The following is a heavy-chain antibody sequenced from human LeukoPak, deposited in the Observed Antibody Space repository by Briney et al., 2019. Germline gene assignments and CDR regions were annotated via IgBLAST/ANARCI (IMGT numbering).Heavy chain of an antibody. V-gene: IGHV3-7*01. J-gene: IGHJ4*02. CDR2: IKQDGSEK. CDR3: ARAGGSYYDDY. Sequence: GGSLRLSCAASGFTFSRYWMSWVRHAPGKGLEWVANIKQDGSEKYYVDSVNGRFTISRDNAKNSLYLQMNSLRVDDTAVYYCARAGGSYYDDYWGQGTLVTVSS. CDR1: GFTFSRYW. D-gene: IGHD3-22*01.